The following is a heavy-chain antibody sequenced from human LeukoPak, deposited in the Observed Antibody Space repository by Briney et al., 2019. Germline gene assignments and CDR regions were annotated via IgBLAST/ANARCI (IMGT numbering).Heavy chain of an antibody. CDR3: ALALDFWSGYYGY. CDR2: IRYDGSNK. CDR1: GFTFSSYG. Sequence: GGSLRLSCAASGFTFSSYGMHWVRQAPGKGLEWVAFIRYDGSNKYYADSVKGRFTISRDNSKNTLYLQMNSLRAEDTAVYYCALALDFWSGYYGYWGQGTLVTVSS. D-gene: IGHD3-3*01. J-gene: IGHJ4*02. V-gene: IGHV3-30*02.